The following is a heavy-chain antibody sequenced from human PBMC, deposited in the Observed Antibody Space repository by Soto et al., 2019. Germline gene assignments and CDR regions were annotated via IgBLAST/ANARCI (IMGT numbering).Heavy chain of an antibody. CDR2: ISSSSSTI. D-gene: IGHD3-3*01. CDR3: ARDPSERYYYYGMDV. Sequence: GGSLRLSCAASGFTFGSYSMNWVRQGPGKGLEWVSYISSSSSTIYYADSVKGRFTISRDNAKNSLYLQMNSLRDEDTAVYYCARDPSERYYYYGMDVWGQGTTVTVSS. V-gene: IGHV3-48*02. CDR1: GFTFGSYS. J-gene: IGHJ6*02.